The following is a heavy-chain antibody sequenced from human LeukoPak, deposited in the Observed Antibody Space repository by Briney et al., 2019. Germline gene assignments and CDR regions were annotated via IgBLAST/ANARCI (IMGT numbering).Heavy chain of an antibody. V-gene: IGHV3-7*03. CDR2: IKEDGSEK. J-gene: IGHJ5*02. CDR1: GFTFSNYW. CDR3: ARGVEGITIFVSGYIENWFDP. D-gene: IGHD3-3*01. Sequence: GGSLRLSCAASGFTFSNYWMSWVRQAPGKGLEWVANIKEDGSEKYYVDSVKGRFTISRDNAKNSLYLQMNSLRAEDTAVYYCARGVEGITIFVSGYIENWFDPWGQGTLVTVSS.